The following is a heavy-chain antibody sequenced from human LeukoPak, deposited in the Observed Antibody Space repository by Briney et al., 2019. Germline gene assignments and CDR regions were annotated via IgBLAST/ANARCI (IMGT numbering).Heavy chain of an antibody. CDR3: AREKIAAAGALNY. CDR2: IWYDGINK. D-gene: IGHD6-13*01. J-gene: IGHJ4*02. V-gene: IGHV3-33*01. CDR1: GFTFCSYG. Sequence: PRRSLRLSCAASGFTFCSYGMRWVPQTPRKGLWRVAGIWYDGINKFHADSVRGRFSISRDNSKTTVYLQMNSLRAEDTAVYSCAREKIAAAGALNYWGQGTLVTVSS.